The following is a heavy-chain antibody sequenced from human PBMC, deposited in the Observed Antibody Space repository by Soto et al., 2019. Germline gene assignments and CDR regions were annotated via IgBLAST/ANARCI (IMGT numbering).Heavy chain of an antibody. CDR3: ARDEGTNGVCYDY. CDR2: IWYDGSNK. Sequence: QVQLVESGGGVVQPGRSLRLSCAASGFTFSSYGMHWVRQAPGKGLEWVAVIWYDGSNKYYADSVKGRFTISRDNSKNTLYRQMNSLRAEDTAVYYCARDEGTNGVCYDYWGQGTLVTVSS. D-gene: IGHD2-8*01. J-gene: IGHJ4*02. CDR1: GFTFSSYG. V-gene: IGHV3-33*01.